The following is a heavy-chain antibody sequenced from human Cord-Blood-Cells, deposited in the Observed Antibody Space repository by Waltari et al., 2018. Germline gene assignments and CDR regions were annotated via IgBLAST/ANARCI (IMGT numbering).Heavy chain of an antibody. CDR2: IRYDGSNK. CDR1: GFTFRSHG. Sequence: QVQLVESGGGVVQPGGSLSLSCAASGFTFRSHGMHWVRQAPGKGLEWVAFIRYDGSNKYYADSVKGRFTISRDNSKNTLYLQMNSLRAEDTAVYYCAKDQVPTFPDYWGQGTLVTVSS. D-gene: IGHD2-21*01. J-gene: IGHJ4*02. V-gene: IGHV3-30*02. CDR3: AKDQVPTFPDY.